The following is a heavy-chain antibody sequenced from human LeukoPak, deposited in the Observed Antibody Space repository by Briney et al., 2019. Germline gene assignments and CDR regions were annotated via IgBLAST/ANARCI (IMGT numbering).Heavy chain of an antibody. Sequence: ASMKVSCKASGYTLTAYYLHWVRQAPGQGLEGMGRINPNRGGTTYAQKFQGRVTMTRDTSIGTAYMELSSLRSDDTAVYYCARPHYESSGLYVDAFDIWGQGTMVTVSS. CDR3: ARPHYESSGLYVDAFDI. CDR2: INPNRGGT. J-gene: IGHJ3*02. D-gene: IGHD3-22*01. CDR1: GYTLTAYY. V-gene: IGHV1-2*06.